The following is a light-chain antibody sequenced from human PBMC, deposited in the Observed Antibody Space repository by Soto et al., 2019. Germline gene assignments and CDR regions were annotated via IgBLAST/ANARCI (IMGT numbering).Light chain of an antibody. V-gene: IGKV3D-15*01. CDR2: GAS. J-gene: IGKJ4*01. CDR1: QSVNIY. CDR3: QQYDDWLRLT. Sequence: EIVMTQSPATLSQSPGERATLSCGASQSVNIYLAWFHQYPGQAPRLLIFGASYRATGIPARFSGSGSATEFNLPISSLQSEDFAVYFCQQYDDWLRLTFGGGTKVDIK.